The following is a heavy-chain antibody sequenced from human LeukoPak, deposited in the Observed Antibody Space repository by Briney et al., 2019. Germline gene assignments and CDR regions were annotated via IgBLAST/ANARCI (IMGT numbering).Heavy chain of an antibody. J-gene: IGHJ6*03. CDR3: ARVSPSCSGGSCYYYYYMDV. V-gene: IGHV1-18*01. Sequence: ASVKVSCKASGYTFTSYGISWVRQAPGQGLEWMGWISAYNGNTNYAQKLQGRVTMTTDTSTSTAYMELRSLRSDDTAVYYCARVSPSCSGGSCYYYYYMDVWGKGTTVTISS. CDR1: GYTFTSYG. D-gene: IGHD2-15*01. CDR2: ISAYNGNT.